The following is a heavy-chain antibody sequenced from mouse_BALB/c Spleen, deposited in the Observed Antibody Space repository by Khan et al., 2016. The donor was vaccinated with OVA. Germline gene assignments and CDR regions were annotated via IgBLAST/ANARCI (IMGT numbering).Heavy chain of an antibody. CDR2: IWSDGST. CDR3: ARQPYYHYNIMDY. Sequence: QMQLEESGPGLVAPSQSLPITCTISGFSLTNYGIHWVRQPPGKGPEWLVVIWSDGSTTYNSALKSRLTISKDNSKSQVFLKMNSLQTDDTAVYFCARQPYYHYNIMDYWGQGNSVTVSA. D-gene: IGHD2-10*01. V-gene: IGHV2-6-1*01. J-gene: IGHJ4*01. CDR1: GFSLTNYG.